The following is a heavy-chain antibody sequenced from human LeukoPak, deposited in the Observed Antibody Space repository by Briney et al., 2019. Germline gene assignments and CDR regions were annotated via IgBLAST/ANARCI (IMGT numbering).Heavy chain of an antibody. CDR3: AKGVAAAGTAPRAYFDY. V-gene: IGHV3-43*02. Sequence: GGSLRLSCAASGFTFDDYAMHWVRQAPGKGLEWVSLISGDGGSTYYADSVKGRFTISRDNSKNSLYLQMNSLRTEDTALYYWAKGVAAAGTAPRAYFDYWGQGTLVTVSS. J-gene: IGHJ4*02. D-gene: IGHD6-13*01. CDR1: GFTFDDYA. CDR2: ISGDGGST.